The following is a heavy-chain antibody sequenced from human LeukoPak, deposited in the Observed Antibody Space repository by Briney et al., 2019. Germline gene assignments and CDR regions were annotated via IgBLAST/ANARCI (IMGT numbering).Heavy chain of an antibody. CDR1: GGSIKSYY. Sequence: SETLSLTCSVAGGSIKSYYWSWRRQPPGKGGEWIGYIYYSGSTDYNPSLKSRGTISVDTSKDQLSLKLSSVTAADTAVYYCARLGHQGFDYWGQGTLVTVSS. J-gene: IGHJ4*02. D-gene: IGHD1-26*01. CDR3: ARLGHQGFDY. CDR2: IYYSGST. V-gene: IGHV4-59*08.